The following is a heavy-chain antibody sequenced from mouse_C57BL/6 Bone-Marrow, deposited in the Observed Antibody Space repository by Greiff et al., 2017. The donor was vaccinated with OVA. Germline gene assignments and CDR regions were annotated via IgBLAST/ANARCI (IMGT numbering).Heavy chain of an antibody. CDR3: TVYYYGSSGDY. Sequence: VHVKQSGAELVRPGASVKLSCTASGFNIKDYYMHWVKQRPEQGLEWIGRIDPEDGDTEYAPKFQGKATMTADTSSNTAYLQLSSLTSEDTAVYYCTVYYYGSSGDYWGQGTTLTVSS. J-gene: IGHJ2*01. CDR1: GFNIKDYY. V-gene: IGHV14-1*01. CDR2: IDPEDGDT. D-gene: IGHD1-1*01.